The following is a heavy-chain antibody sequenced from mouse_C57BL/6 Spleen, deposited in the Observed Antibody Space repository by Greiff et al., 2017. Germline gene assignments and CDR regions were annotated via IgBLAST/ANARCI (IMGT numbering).Heavy chain of an antibody. CDR1: GFNIKNTY. V-gene: IGHV14-3*01. D-gene: IGHD2-5*01. J-gene: IGHJ2*01. CDR2: IDPANGNT. Sequence: EVKLQESVAELVRPGASVKLSCTASGFNIKNTYMHWVKQRPEQGLEWIGRIDPANGNTKYAPKFQGKATITADTSSNTAYLQLSSLTSEDTAIYYCAIYSNYPSYFDYWGQGTTLTVSS. CDR3: AIYSNYPSYFDY.